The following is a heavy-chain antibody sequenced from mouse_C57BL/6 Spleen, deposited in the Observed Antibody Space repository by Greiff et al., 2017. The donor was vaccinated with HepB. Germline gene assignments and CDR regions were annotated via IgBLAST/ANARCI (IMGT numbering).Heavy chain of an antibody. V-gene: IGHV10-1*01. CDR3: VRHPHYYGSSYGYFDV. J-gene: IGHJ1*03. CDR1: GFSFNTYA. CDR2: IRSKSNNYAT. D-gene: IGHD1-1*01. Sequence: EVKLVESGGGLVQPKGSLKLSCAASGFSFNTYAMNWVRQAPGKGLEWVARIRSKSNNYATYYADSVKDRFTISRDDSESMLYLQMNNLKTEDTAMYYCVRHPHYYGSSYGYFDVWGTGTTVTVSS.